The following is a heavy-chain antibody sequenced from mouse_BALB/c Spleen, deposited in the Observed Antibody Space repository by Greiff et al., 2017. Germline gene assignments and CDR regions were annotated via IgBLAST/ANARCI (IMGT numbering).Heavy chain of an antibody. V-gene: IGHV5-17*02. J-gene: IGHJ3*01. Sequence: EVKLMESGGGLVQPGGSRKLSCAASGFTFSSFGMHWVRQAPEKGLEWVAYISSGSSTIYYADTVKGRFTISRDNPKNTLFLQMTSLRSEDTAMYYCARSHDGYYTAWFAYWGQGTLVTVSA. CDR2: ISSGSSTI. CDR3: ARSHDGYYTAWFAY. CDR1: GFTFSSFG. D-gene: IGHD2-3*01.